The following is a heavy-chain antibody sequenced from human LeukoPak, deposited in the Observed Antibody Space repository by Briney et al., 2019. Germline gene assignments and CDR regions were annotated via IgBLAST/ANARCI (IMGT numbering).Heavy chain of an antibody. Sequence: GASVKVSCKASGYTFTGYYMHWVRQAPGQGLEWMGWINPNSGGTNYAQKFQGRVTMTRDTSISTAYMELSRLRSDDTAVYYCASGPPYYYDSSGYPRPRFDYWGQGTLVTVSS. D-gene: IGHD3-22*01. V-gene: IGHV1-2*02. J-gene: IGHJ4*02. CDR1: GYTFTGYY. CDR2: INPNSGGT. CDR3: ASGPPYYYDSSGYPRPRFDY.